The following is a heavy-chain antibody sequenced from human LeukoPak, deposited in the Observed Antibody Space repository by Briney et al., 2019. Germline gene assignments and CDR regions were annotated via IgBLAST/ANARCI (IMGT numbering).Heavy chain of an antibody. CDR2: INHSGST. CDR3: AREISLTGYSGGLGFNY. Sequence: PSETLSLTCAVYGGSFSGYYWSWLRQPPGKGLEWIGEINHSGSTNYNPSLKSRVTISVDTSKNQFSLKLSSVTAADTAVYYCAREISLTGYSGGLGFNYGGQGILVTVSS. D-gene: IGHD5-18*01. CDR1: GGSFSGYY. J-gene: IGHJ4*02. V-gene: IGHV4-34*01.